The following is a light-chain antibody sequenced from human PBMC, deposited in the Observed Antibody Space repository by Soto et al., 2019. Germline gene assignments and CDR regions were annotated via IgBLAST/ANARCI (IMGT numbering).Light chain of an antibody. V-gene: IGKV1-39*01. J-gene: IGKJ4*01. CDR2: AAS. CDR3: QQSYSTPPA. CDR1: QSISSY. Sequence: DIQMTQSPSSLSASVGDRVTITCRASQSISSYLNWYQQKPGKAPNLLIYAASSLQSGVPSRFSGSGSGTDFPLPISSLQPEDFSNYFCQQSYSTPPAFGGGTKVEIK.